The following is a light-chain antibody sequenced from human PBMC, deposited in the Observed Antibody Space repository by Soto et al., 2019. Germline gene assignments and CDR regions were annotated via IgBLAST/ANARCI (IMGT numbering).Light chain of an antibody. CDR2: DVS. CDR3: ISYTSASTPFV. CDR1: GSDVGGYNY. Sequence: QSALTQPASVSGSPGQSITISCTGTGSDVGGYNYVSWYQQHPGKAPKVMIYDVSNRPSGVSNRFSGSKSGNTASMTISGLQAEDEADSYCISYTSASTPFVFGGGTKLTVL. V-gene: IGLV2-14*01. J-gene: IGLJ2*01.